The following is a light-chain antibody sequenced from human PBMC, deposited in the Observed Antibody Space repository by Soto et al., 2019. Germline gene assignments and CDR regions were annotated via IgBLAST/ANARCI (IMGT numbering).Light chain of an antibody. J-gene: IGKJ4*01. CDR2: DGS. CDR1: QSLSTY. Sequence: EVVLTQSPATLSLSPGERATLSCRASQSLSTYLAWYQQKPGQAPRLLIYDGSNRPPGTPARFSGSGSGTDFTLTISSLEPEDLALYYCQHRSDWHLTFGGGTRVEI. CDR3: QHRSDWHLT. V-gene: IGKV3-11*01.